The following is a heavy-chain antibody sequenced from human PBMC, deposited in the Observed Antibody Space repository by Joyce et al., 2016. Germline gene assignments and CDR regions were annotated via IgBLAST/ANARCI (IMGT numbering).Heavy chain of an antibody. CDR3: ARALGWDSNSGHDY. V-gene: IGHV3-30*03. J-gene: IGHJ4*02. Sequence: QVQLVESGGGVVQPGRSLRLSCAASGFTFSNYGMHWVRQAPGKGLEWVAVISYDGSNKYYVDSVKGRFTISRDNSKNTLYLQMNSLRPEDTAVYYCARALGWDSNSGHDYWGQGTLVTVSS. D-gene: IGHD6-13*01. CDR2: ISYDGSNK. CDR1: GFTFSNYG.